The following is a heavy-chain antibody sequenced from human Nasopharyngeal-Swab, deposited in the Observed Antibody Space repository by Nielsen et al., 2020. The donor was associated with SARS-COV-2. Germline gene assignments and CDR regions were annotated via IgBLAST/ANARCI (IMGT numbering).Heavy chain of an antibody. J-gene: IGHJ4*02. CDR3: AREGCSSTSCYIDY. Sequence: PFQWLDWLRWSSAYNGNTNYAQKLQGRVTMTTDTSTSTAYMELRSLRSDDTAVYYCAREGCSSTSCYIDYWGQGTLVTVSS. V-gene: IGHV1-18*01. D-gene: IGHD2-2*02. CDR2: SSAYNGNT.